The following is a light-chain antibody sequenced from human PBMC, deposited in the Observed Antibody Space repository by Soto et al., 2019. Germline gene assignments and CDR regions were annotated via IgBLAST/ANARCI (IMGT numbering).Light chain of an antibody. J-gene: IGLJ2*01. Sequence: SYELTQPPSVSVSPGQTARITCSGDALPKQYAYWYHQKPGQAPVAVIYQDTERPSGIPERFSGSTSGTTVTLTISGVQADDEGDYYCQSTDITGTYVVFGGGTQLTVL. V-gene: IGLV3-25*02. CDR3: QSTDITGTYVV. CDR1: ALPKQY. CDR2: QDT.